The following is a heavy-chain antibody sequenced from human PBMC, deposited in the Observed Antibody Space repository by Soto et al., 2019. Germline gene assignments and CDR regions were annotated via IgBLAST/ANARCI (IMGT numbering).Heavy chain of an antibody. CDR2: IDSGGRN. CDR3: ARGSSRWDY. V-gene: IGHV4-4*07. CDR1: GGSISSFY. Sequence: QVQLQESGPGLVKPSETLSLTCTVSGGSISSFYWSWIRQPAGKGREWIGRIDSGGRNNYNPSLKSRVTMSVDTSKNQFSLRLSSVTAADTAMYYCARGSSRWDYWGQGTLVTVSS. J-gene: IGHJ4*02. D-gene: IGHD6-13*01.